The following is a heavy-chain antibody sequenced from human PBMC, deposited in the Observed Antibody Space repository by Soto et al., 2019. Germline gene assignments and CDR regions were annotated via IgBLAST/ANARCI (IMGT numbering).Heavy chain of an antibody. D-gene: IGHD1-26*01. J-gene: IGHJ4*02. CDR1: GFTFSSYA. CDR2: ISYDGSNK. Sequence: QVQLVESGGGVVRPGRSLRLSCAASGFTFSSYAMHWVRQAPGKGLEWVAVISYDGSNKYYADSVKGRFTISRDNSKNTLYLQMNSLRAEDTAVYYCARAGGSYSDYWGQGTLVTVSS. CDR3: ARAGGSYSDY. V-gene: IGHV3-30-3*01.